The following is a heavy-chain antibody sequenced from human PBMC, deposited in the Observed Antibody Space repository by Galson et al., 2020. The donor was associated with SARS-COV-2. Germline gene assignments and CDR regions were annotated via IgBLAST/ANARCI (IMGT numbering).Heavy chain of an antibody. V-gene: IGHV5-10-1*01. D-gene: IGHD3-22*01. J-gene: IGHJ4*02. CDR3: ATLSGSSGHESYFDH. CDR1: GYRFTSNW. CDR2: IDPRDSYT. Sequence: ESLKISCKESGYRFTSNWISWVRQMPGKGLEWVGRIDPRDSYTNYSPSFQGHVTISIDKSTTTAYLQWRSLKASDTAMYYCATLSGSSGHESYFDHWGQGTLVTVSS.